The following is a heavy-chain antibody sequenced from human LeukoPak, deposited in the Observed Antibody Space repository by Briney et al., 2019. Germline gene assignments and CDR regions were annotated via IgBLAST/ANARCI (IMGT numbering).Heavy chain of an antibody. Sequence: GGSLRLSCAASGFIFSSYAMNWVRQAPGKGLEWVSGISGSGDATFYADPVKGRFTISRDNSKNTLYLQMNSLGGDDTAVYYCAKYVTPPGTYYYGLDVWGQGTTITVSS. CDR2: ISGSGDAT. J-gene: IGHJ6*02. D-gene: IGHD6-13*01. CDR1: GFIFSSYA. CDR3: AKYVTPPGTYYYGLDV. V-gene: IGHV3-23*01.